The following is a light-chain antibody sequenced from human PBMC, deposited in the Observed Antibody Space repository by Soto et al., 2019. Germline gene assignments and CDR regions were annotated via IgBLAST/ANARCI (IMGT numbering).Light chain of an antibody. J-gene: IGKJ2*01. V-gene: IGKV1-5*01. CDR2: DAS. CDR1: QSISNY. Sequence: DIQMTQSPSTLSASVGDRVSITCRASQSISNYLAWYQQKPGKAPKVVIYDASSLESGVPSRFSGTGSGTEFTLTISTLQPDDLATYYCQQYNTFTTLGQGTKLEIK. CDR3: QQYNTFTT.